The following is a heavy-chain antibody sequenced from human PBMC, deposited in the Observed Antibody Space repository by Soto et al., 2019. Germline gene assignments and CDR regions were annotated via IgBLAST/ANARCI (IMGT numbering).Heavy chain of an antibody. CDR1: GGTFSSYA. CDR2: INANNGNT. V-gene: IGHV1-18*01. Sequence: ASVKVSCKASGGTFSSYAISWVRQAPGQGLEWMGWINANNGNTNYAQKLQGRVTMTTDTSTSTAYMELRSLRSDDTAVYYCARDVGYGLIDYWGQGTLVTVSS. CDR3: ARDVGYGLIDY. J-gene: IGHJ4*02. D-gene: IGHD5-18*01.